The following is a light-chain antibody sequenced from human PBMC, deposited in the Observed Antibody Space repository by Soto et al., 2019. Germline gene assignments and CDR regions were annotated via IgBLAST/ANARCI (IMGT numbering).Light chain of an antibody. CDR1: QSVRNSY. J-gene: IGKJ2*01. CDR2: GAS. V-gene: IGKV3-20*01. CDR3: QQYGSSPYT. Sequence: EIVLTQSPGTLSLSPGERATLFCRASQSVRNSYLAWYQQKPGQAPRLLIYGASGRATGTPDRFSGSGSGTDFTLTISRLEPEDLAVYYCQQYGSSPYTFGQGTKLEI.